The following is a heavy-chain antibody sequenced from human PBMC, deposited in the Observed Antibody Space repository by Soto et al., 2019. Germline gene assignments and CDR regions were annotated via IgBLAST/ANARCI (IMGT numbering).Heavy chain of an antibody. CDR1: GFTFSSYA. CDR2: ISYDGSNK. J-gene: IGHJ6*02. CDR3: ARDLSTTGTTGYYYYGMDV. D-gene: IGHD1-1*01. V-gene: IGHV3-30-3*01. Sequence: VQLVESGGGVVQPGRSLRLSCAASGFTFSSYAMHWVRQAPGKGLEWVAVISYDGSNKYYADSVKGRFTISRDNSKNTLYLQMNSLRAEDTAVYYCARDLSTTGTTGYYYYGMDVWGQGTTVTVSS.